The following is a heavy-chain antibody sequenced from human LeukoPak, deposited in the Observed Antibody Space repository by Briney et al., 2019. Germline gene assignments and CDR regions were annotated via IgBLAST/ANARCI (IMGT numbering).Heavy chain of an antibody. Sequence: GGSLRLSCAASGFTFTSFAMSWVRQAPGKGRGWVSTISRMGVATYYANSVTARFTISRDNSQNTVYLHMNRLSAEHTALYSRAKHSHDGSAPYYEVQLDYWGQGTLVTVSS. CDR3: AKHSHDGSAPYYEVQLDY. V-gene: IGHV3-23*01. J-gene: IGHJ4*02. CDR2: ISRMGVAT. CDR1: GFTFTSFA. D-gene: IGHD3-22*01.